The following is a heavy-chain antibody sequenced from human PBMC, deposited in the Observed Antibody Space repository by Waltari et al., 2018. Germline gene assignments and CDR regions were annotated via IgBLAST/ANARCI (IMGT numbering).Heavy chain of an antibody. J-gene: IGHJ3*01. CDR2: INHSGST. D-gene: IGHD1-7*01. V-gene: IGHV4-34*01. CDR1: GGSFSDYY. Sequence: QVQLQQWGAGLLKPSATLSLTCACYGGSFSDYYWSWIRQPPGKGLEWIGEINHSGSTNYNSSLKSRVTISVDTSRNQFSLKLSSVTAADTAMYYCARGHWNYEAWGQGTVVTVSS. CDR3: ARGHWNYEA.